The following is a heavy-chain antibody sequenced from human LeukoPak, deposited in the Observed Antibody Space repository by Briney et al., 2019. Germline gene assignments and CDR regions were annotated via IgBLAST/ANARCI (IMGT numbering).Heavy chain of an antibody. Sequence: ASVKVSCKASGYTFTSYGISWVRQAPGQGLEWMGWISAYNGNTNYAQKLQGRVTMTTDTSTSTAYMELRSLRSDDTAVYYCARERTTSQLGVLGYWGQGTLVTVSS. CDR3: ARERTTSQLGVLGY. V-gene: IGHV1-18*01. CDR2: ISAYNGNT. J-gene: IGHJ4*02. D-gene: IGHD1-7*01. CDR1: GYTFTSYG.